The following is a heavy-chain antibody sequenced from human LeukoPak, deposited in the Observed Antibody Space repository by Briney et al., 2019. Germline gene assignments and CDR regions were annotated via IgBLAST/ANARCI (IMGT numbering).Heavy chain of an antibody. Sequence: PSETLSLTCTVSGDSISSGDYYWSWIRQPPGKGLEWIGYIYYSGSTNYNPSLKSRVTISVDTSKNQFSLKLSSVTAADTAVYYCARGLNYYYGSGGFDYWGQGTLVTVSS. CDR3: ARGLNYYYGSGGFDY. CDR2: IYYSGST. D-gene: IGHD3-10*01. CDR1: GDSISSGDYY. J-gene: IGHJ4*02. V-gene: IGHV4-61*08.